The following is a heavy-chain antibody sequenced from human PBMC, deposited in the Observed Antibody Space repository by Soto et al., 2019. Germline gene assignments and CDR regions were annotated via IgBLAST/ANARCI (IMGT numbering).Heavy chain of an antibody. J-gene: IGHJ3*02. V-gene: IGHV3-15*01. Sequence: SCAASGFTFSNAWMSWVRQAPGKGLEWVGRIKSKTDGGTTDYAAPVKGRFTISRDDSKNTLYLQMNSLKTEDTAVYYCHYDILTGYMAFDIWGQGTMVTVSS. CDR2: IKSKTDGGTT. CDR1: GFTFSNAW. D-gene: IGHD3-9*01. CDR3: HYDILTGYMAFDI.